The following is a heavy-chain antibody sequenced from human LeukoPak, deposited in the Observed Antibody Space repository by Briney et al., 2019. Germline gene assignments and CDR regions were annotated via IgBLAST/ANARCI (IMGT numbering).Heavy chain of an antibody. CDR1: GFTFSSYA. CDR2: ISGSGGST. J-gene: IGHJ3*01. CDR3: AKDLITNRWYDESFDV. V-gene: IGHV3-23*01. D-gene: IGHD6-13*01. Sequence: QSGGSLRLSCAASGFTFSSYAMSWVRQAPGKGLEWVSAISGSGGSTYYADSVKGRFTISRDNSKNTVYLQMNSLRAEDTAVYYCAKDLITNRWYDESFDVWGQGTMVAVSS.